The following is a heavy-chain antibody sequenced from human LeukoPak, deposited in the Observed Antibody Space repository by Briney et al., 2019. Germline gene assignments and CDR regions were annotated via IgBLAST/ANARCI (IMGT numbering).Heavy chain of an antibody. V-gene: IGHV3-48*04. CDR3: ARDRSMIVVVMPDAFDI. J-gene: IGHJ3*02. Sequence: GGSLRLSCAASGFTFSSYTMNWARQAPGKGLEWVSYISSSGSTIYYADSVKGRFTISRDNAKNSLYLQMNSLRAEDTAVYYCARDRSMIVVVMPDAFDIWGQGTMVTVSS. D-gene: IGHD3-22*01. CDR2: ISSSGSTI. CDR1: GFTFSSYT.